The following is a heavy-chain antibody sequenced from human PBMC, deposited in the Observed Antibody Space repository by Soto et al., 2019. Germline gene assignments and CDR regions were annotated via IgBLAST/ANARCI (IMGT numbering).Heavy chain of an antibody. V-gene: IGHV4-30-2*01. J-gene: IGHJ6*02. Sequence: KTSETLSLTCTVSNGSVSSGTYSWSWVRQPPGKGLEWIGYIYYSGTTYYTPSLKSRLTTSMDRANDHFSLNLTSVTAADTAVYFCARGHYYYGMDVWGQGITVTVSS. CDR1: NGSVSSGTYS. CDR3: ARGHYYYGMDV. CDR2: IYYSGTT.